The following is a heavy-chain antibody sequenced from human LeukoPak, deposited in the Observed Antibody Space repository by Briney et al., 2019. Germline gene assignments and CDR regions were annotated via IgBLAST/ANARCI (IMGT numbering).Heavy chain of an antibody. J-gene: IGHJ4*02. D-gene: IGHD3-22*01. Sequence: GGSLRLSCTVSGFTFGDYGMSRVRQAPGKGLEWVGFIRSKGYGGTTEYAASVKGRFTISRDDSKSVAYLQMNSLKTEDTAVYYCTRGDYYNSSGYFLLFDDWGQGTLVTVSS. CDR3: TRGDYYNSSGYFLLFDD. V-gene: IGHV3-49*04. CDR1: GFTFGDYG. CDR2: IRSKGYGGTT.